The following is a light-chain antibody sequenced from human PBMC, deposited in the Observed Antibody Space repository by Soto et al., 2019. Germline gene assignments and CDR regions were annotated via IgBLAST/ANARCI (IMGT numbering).Light chain of an antibody. Sequence: EIVLTQSPGTLSLSPGERATLSCRASQSVSSSYLAWYQQKPGQAPRLLIYGASSRATGIPDRFSGSGSGTDFTLTISRLEPEDFAVYYCQEYNSWPVYSFGQGTKLEIK. CDR1: QSVSSSY. J-gene: IGKJ2*03. CDR2: GAS. CDR3: QEYNSWPVYS. V-gene: IGKV3-20*01.